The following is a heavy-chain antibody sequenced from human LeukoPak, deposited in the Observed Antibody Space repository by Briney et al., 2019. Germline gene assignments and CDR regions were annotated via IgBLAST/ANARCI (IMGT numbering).Heavy chain of an antibody. CDR3: ARGPAGMATIYLDY. Sequence: ASVKVSCKASGGTFSSYAISWVRQAPGQGLEWMGRIIPIFGTANYAQKFQGRVTITTDESTSTAYMELSSLRSEDTAVYYCARGPAGMATIYLDYWGQGTLVTVSS. D-gene: IGHD5-24*01. CDR1: GGTFSSYA. J-gene: IGHJ4*02. V-gene: IGHV1-69*05. CDR2: IIPIFGTA.